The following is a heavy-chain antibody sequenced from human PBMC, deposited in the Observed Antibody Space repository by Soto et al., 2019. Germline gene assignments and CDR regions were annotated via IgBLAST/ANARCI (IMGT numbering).Heavy chain of an antibody. J-gene: IGHJ4*02. CDR1: GFTFSSYA. CDR3: AKPLPPRAAAGTRIFDY. CDR2: ISGSGGST. D-gene: IGHD6-13*01. V-gene: IGHV3-23*01. Sequence: PGGSLRLSCAASGFTFSSYAMSWVRQAPGKGLEWVSAISGSGGSTYYADSVKGRFTISRDNSKNTLYLQMNSLRAEDTAVYYYAKPLPPRAAAGTRIFDYGGQGTLVTVSS.